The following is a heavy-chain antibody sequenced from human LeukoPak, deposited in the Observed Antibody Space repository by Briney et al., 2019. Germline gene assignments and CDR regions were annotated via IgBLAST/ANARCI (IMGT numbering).Heavy chain of an antibody. J-gene: IGHJ4*02. CDR2: INSDGSTT. CDR3: ARDPGVGSGWYYFDQ. CDR1: ELTFNSNW. Sequence: GGSLRLSCAASELTFNSNWMHWVRQAPGKGLVWVSRINSDGSTTNHADSVKGRFTISRDNAKSSLYLQMDSLRAEDTAVYYCARDPGVGSGWYYFDQWGQGTLVTVSS. V-gene: IGHV3-74*01. D-gene: IGHD6-19*01.